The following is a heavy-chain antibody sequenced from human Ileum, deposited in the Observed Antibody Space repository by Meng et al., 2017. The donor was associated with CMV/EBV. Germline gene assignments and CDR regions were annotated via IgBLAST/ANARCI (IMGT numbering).Heavy chain of an antibody. CDR2: IYTSGTT. CDR1: CGSISNYY. J-gene: IGHJ4*02. V-gene: IGHV4-4*07. Sequence: HLKHAATELVTTHGTLPRTCYVTCGSISNYYWSGIRHPAGKGLEWIAHIYTSGTTNYNPSLKSRVTMSVDTSRNQFSLKLTSVTAADTAVYYCARNYGSGNWNFFHYWGQGTLVTVSS. D-gene: IGHD3-10*01. CDR3: ARNYGSGNWNFFHY.